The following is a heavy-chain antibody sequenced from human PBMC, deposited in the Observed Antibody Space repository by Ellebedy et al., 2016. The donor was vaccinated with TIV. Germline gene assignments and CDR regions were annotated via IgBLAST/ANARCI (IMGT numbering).Heavy chain of an antibody. CDR1: GYTFTRYA. CDR3: ARERYSRVELDY. D-gene: IGHD6-13*01. CDR2: INAGNGNT. Sequence: AASVKVSCKASGYTFTRYAIHWVRQAPGQRLEWMGWINAGNGNTKYSQKFRGRVTITRDTSASTAYMELSSLRSEDTAVYYCARERYSRVELDYWGQGTLVTVSS. J-gene: IGHJ4*02. V-gene: IGHV1-3*01.